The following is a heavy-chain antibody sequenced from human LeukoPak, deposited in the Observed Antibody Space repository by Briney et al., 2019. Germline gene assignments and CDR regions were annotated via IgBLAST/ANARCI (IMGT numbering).Heavy chain of an antibody. CDR3: ARHEVSPTRPVDY. J-gene: IGHJ4*02. Sequence: SQTLSLACPVASGSISSRCSYSGRIRQPPGTGLEWIGSIYYSGSTYYNPSLKSRVTISVDTSKNQFSLRLSSVTAADPAVYYCARHEVSPTRPVDYWGQGTLVTVSS. V-gene: IGHV4-39*01. CDR1: SGSISSRCSY. CDR2: IYYSGST.